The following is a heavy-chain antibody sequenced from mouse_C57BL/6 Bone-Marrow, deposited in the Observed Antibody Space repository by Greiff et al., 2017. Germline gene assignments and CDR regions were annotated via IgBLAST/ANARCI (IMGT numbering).Heavy chain of an antibody. CDR2: ISNGGGST. CDR3: ARQGPVYYGNYYARDY. J-gene: IGHJ4*01. V-gene: IGHV5-12*01. CDR1: GFTFSDYY. Sequence: EVKLVESGGGLVQPGGSLKLSCAASGFTFSDYYMYWVRQTPEKRLEWVAYISNGGGSTYYPDTVKGRFTISRDNAKNTLYLQMSRLKSEDTAMYYCARQGPVYYGNYYARDYWGQGTSVTVSS. D-gene: IGHD2-1*01.